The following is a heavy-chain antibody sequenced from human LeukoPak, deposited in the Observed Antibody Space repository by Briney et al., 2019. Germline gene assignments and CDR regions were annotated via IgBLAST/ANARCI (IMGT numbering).Heavy chain of an antibody. J-gene: IGHJ4*02. CDR1: SRSISSSSYY. V-gene: IGHV4-39*07. D-gene: IGHD6-25*01. Sequence: SETLSLTCTVSSRSISSSSYYWGWIRQPPGKGLEWIGSIYYSGSTYYNPSLKSRVTISVDTSKNQFSLKLSSVTAADTAVYYCARRVATAAPFDYWGQGTLVIVSS. CDR2: IYYSGST. CDR3: ARRVATAAPFDY.